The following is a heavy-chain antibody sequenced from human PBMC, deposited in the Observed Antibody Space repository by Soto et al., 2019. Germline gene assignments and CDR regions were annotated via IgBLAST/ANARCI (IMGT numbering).Heavy chain of an antibody. D-gene: IGHD3-3*01. CDR1: GGSFSGYY. CDR2: INHSGST. V-gene: IGHV4-34*01. Sequence: SETLSLTCAVYGGSFSGYYWIWIRQPPGKGLEWIGEINHSGSTNYNPSLKSRVTISVDTSKNQFSLKLSSVTAADTAVYYCARGGEGVLRFLEWFKTYYYYYGMDVWGQGTTVTVSS. CDR3: ARGGEGVLRFLEWFKTYYYYYGMDV. J-gene: IGHJ6*02.